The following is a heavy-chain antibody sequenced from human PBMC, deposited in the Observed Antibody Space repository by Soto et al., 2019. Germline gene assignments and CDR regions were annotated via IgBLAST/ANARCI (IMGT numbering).Heavy chain of an antibody. Sequence: GGSLRLSCAASGFTFGGYWVHWVRQAPGKGLVWVSRINSDGSSTTYADSVRGRFTISRDNAKNTLYLQMNSLRAEDTAVYYCARWHGVVVTAINYYGMDVWGQGTTVTVSS. CDR2: INSDGSST. V-gene: IGHV3-74*01. D-gene: IGHD2-21*02. CDR1: GFTFGGYW. J-gene: IGHJ6*02. CDR3: ARWHGVVVTAINYYGMDV.